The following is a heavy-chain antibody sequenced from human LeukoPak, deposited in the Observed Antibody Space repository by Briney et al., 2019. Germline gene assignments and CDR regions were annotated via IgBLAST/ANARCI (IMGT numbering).Heavy chain of an antibody. CDR1: GFTFSSYS. CDR3: ARALRSYFDY. V-gene: IGHV3-21*01. J-gene: IGHJ4*02. CDR2: ISSSSSYI. Sequence: GGSLRLSCAASGFTFSSYSMNWVRQAPGKGLEWVSSISSSSSYIFYADSVKGRFTISRDNAKNSLYLQMNSLRAEDTAVYYCARALRSYFDYWGQGTLVTVSS.